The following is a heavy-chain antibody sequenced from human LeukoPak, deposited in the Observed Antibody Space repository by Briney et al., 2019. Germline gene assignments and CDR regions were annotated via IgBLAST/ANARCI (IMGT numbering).Heavy chain of an antibody. Sequence: SETLSLTCTVSGGSVSSGSYYWSWIRQPPGKGLEWIGEINHSGSTNYNPSLKSRVTISVDTSKNQFSLKLSSVTAADTAVYYCARAWNYYDRFDYWGQGTLVTVSS. D-gene: IGHD3-22*01. CDR1: GGSVSSGSYY. J-gene: IGHJ4*02. V-gene: IGHV4-39*07. CDR3: ARAWNYYDRFDY. CDR2: INHSGST.